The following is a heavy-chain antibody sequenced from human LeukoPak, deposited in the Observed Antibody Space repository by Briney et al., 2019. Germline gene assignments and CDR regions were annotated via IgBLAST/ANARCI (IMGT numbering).Heavy chain of an antibody. CDR1: GFIFSSYA. CDR2: ISSSSSYI. J-gene: IGHJ5*02. CDR3: ARDAGIAVAGKAYNSFDP. Sequence: GGSLRLSCAASGFIFSSYAMNWVRQAPGKGVEWVSSISSSSSYIYYADSVKGRFTISRDNAKNSLYLQMNSLRAEDTAVYYCARDAGIAVAGKAYNSFDPWGQGTLVTVSS. D-gene: IGHD6-19*01. V-gene: IGHV3-21*01.